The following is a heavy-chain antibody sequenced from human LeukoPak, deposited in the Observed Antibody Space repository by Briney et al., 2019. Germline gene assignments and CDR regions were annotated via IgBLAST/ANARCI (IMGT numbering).Heavy chain of an antibody. J-gene: IGHJ4*02. CDR1: GFTFSSHA. V-gene: IGHV3-30*04. CDR3: ARERDYYDSSGWRFFDY. Sequence: GRSLRLSCAASGFTFSSHAMHWVRQAPGKGLEWVAVISYDGSNKYYADSVKGRFTISRDNSKNTLYLQMNSLRAEDTAVYYCARERDYYDSSGWRFFDYWGQGTLVTVSS. CDR2: ISYDGSNK. D-gene: IGHD3-22*01.